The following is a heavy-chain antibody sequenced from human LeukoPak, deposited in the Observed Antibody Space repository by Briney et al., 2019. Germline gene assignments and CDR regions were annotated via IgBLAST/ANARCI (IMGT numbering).Heavy chain of an antibody. V-gene: IGHV3-74*01. CDR2: INSDESST. D-gene: IGHD1-7*01. CDR1: GFTFSSYW. Sequence: GGSLRLSCAASGFTFSSYWMHWVRQPPGKGLVWVSRINSDESSTNYADSVKGRFTISRDNAKNTLYLQMNSLRAEDTAVYYCATGNYNRPFDYWGQGTLVTVSS. CDR3: ATGNYNRPFDY. J-gene: IGHJ4*02.